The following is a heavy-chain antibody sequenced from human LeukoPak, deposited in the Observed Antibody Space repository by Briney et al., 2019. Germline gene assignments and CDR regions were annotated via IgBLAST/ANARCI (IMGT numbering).Heavy chain of an antibody. D-gene: IGHD2-15*01. V-gene: IGHV3-48*04. CDR1: GFTFSNYS. Sequence: GGSLRLSCAASGFTFSNYSMNWVRQAPGTGLEWVSYITSSSTVYYAGSVKGRFTISRDNAKNSLFLQMNSLRAEDTAVYYCAKDYCSGPKCYFIACWGQGAPVTVPS. CDR2: ITSSSTV. CDR3: AKDYCSGPKCYFIAC. J-gene: IGHJ4*02.